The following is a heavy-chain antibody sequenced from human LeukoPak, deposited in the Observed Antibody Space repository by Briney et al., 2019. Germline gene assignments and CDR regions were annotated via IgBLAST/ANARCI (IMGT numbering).Heavy chain of an antibody. Sequence: GGSLRLSCVVSGFTVSNNYLKWVRQAPGKGLEWVSVIHSGGNTYYAHSMKDRFTISRDNSKNTVYLQMNSLRAEDTALYYCARERDGYCGGDCYYYYGMDVWGQGTTVTVSS. CDR1: GFTVSNNY. J-gene: IGHJ6*02. D-gene: IGHD2-21*02. CDR3: ARERDGYCGGDCYYYYGMDV. V-gene: IGHV3-66*01. CDR2: IHSGGNT.